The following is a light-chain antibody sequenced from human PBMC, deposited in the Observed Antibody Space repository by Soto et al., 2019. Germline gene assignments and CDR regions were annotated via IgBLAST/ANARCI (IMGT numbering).Light chain of an antibody. CDR2: AAS. CDR1: QSVGSN. CDR3: QQYKRWPLT. V-gene: IGKV3-15*01. Sequence: EIVMTQSPATLSVSPGERATFSCGASQSVGSNLAWYQQKPGQAPRLLIYAASTRATGIPARFSGSGSGTDFTLTINSLQSEDFAVYYCQQYKRWPLTFGQGTRLENK. J-gene: IGKJ5*01.